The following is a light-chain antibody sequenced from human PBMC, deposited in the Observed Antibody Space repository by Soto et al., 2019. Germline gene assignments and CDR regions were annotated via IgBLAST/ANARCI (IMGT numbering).Light chain of an antibody. CDR2: AAS. CDR1: QSISSY. V-gene: IGKV1-39*01. CDR3: QQYDKWPPYT. Sequence: DIQMTQSPSSLSASVGDRVTITCRASQSISSYLNWYQQKPGKAPKLLIYAASSLQSGVPSRFSGSGSGTDFTLTISSLQSEDFAVYYCQQYDKWPPYTFGQGTKLEIK. J-gene: IGKJ2*01.